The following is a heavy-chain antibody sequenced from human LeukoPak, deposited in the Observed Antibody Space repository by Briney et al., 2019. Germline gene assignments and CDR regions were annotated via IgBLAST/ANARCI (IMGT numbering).Heavy chain of an antibody. CDR1: GFTFSSYG. Sequence: GGSLRLSCAASGFTFSSYGMNWVRQAPGKGLEWVSAISGSGGSTYYADSVKGRFTISRDNSKNSVYLQLNSLRPEDTAMYYCVSMVRGIGYWGQGTLVTVSS. CDR2: ISGSGGST. J-gene: IGHJ4*02. D-gene: IGHD3-10*01. V-gene: IGHV3-23*01. CDR3: VSMVRGIGY.